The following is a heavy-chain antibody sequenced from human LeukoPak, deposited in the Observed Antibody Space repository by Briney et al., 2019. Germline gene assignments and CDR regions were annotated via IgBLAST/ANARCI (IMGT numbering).Heavy chain of an antibody. CDR1: GYTFTGYY. CDR3: ARGRSYCSGGSCYPTNWFDP. V-gene: IGHV1-2*04. Sequence: ASVKVSCKASGYTFTGYYMHRVRQAPGQGLEWMGWINPNSGGTNYAQKFQGWVTMTRDTSISTAYMELSRLRSDDTAVYYCARGRSYCSGGSCYPTNWFDPWGQGTLVTVPS. D-gene: IGHD2-15*01. CDR2: INPNSGGT. J-gene: IGHJ5*02.